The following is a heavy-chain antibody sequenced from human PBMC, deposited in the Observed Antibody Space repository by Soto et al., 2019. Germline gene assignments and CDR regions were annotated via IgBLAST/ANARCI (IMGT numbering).Heavy chain of an antibody. CDR2: ISGSGGRT. Sequence: EVQLLESGGGLVQPGGSLRLSCAASGFTFSSYAMTWVRQAPGKGLEWVSGISGSGGRTYDADYVKGRFTISRDNSKNTLYLQMNSLRGDDTAVYYCAKDQEVRSELEVRYLDPWGRGTLVTVSS. D-gene: IGHD1-1*01. V-gene: IGHV3-23*01. CDR3: AKDQEVRSELEVRYLDP. J-gene: IGHJ2*01. CDR1: GFTFSSYA.